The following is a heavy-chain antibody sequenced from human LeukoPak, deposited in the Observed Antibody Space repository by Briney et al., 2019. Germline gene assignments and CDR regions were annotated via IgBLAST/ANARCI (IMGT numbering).Heavy chain of an antibody. V-gene: IGHV1-69*05. CDR3: ARGYYYGSGSYFY. Sequence: SVKVSCKASGGTFSSYAISWVRQAPGQGLEWMGRIIPIFGTANYAQKFQGRVTITTDESTSTAYMELSSLRSEDTAVYYCARGYYYGSGSYFYWGQGTLVTVSS. CDR2: IIPIFGTA. J-gene: IGHJ4*02. D-gene: IGHD3-10*01. CDR1: GGTFSSYA.